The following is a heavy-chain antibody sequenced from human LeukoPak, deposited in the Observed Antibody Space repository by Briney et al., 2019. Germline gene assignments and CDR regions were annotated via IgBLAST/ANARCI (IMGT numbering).Heavy chain of an antibody. D-gene: IGHD3-10*01. J-gene: IGHJ3*02. V-gene: IGHV1-2*02. CDR2: INPNSGGT. CDR1: GYTFTSYG. CDR3: ARGGILRARGAFDI. Sequence: ASVKVSCKASGYTFTSYGISWVRQAPGQGLEWMGWINPNSGGTNYAQKFQGRVTMTRDTSISTAYMELSRLRSDDTAVYYCARGGILRARGAFDIWGQGTMVTVSS.